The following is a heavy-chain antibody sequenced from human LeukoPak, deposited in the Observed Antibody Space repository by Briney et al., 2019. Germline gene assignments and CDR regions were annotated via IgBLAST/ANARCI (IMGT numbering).Heavy chain of an antibody. D-gene: IGHD2-15*01. Sequence: ASVKVSCTASGYTLTDYYMHWVRQAPGQGLEWMGRINPNSGGTNYAQKFQGRVTMTRDTSISTAYMELSRLRSDDTAVYYCARVGSRYCSGGSCPRLNWFDPWGQGTLVTVSS. CDR3: ARVGSRYCSGGSCPRLNWFDP. V-gene: IGHV1-2*06. CDR1: GYTLTDYY. J-gene: IGHJ5*02. CDR2: INPNSGGT.